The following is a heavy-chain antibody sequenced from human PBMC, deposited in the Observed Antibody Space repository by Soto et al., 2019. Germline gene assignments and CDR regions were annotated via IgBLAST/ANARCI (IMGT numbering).Heavy chain of an antibody. Sequence: ASVKVSCKASGYTFTGYYMHWVRQAPGQGLEWMGWINPNSGGTNYAQKFQGWVTMTRDTSISTAYMELSRLRSDDTAVYYCARDPINYGDYVYGMDVWGQGTTVTVSS. CDR3: ARDPINYGDYVYGMDV. CDR1: GYTFTGYY. D-gene: IGHD4-17*01. V-gene: IGHV1-2*04. J-gene: IGHJ6*02. CDR2: INPNSGGT.